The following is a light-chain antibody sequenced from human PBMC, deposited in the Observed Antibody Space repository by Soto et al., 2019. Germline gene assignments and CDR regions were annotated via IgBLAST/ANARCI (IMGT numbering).Light chain of an antibody. J-gene: IGLJ2*01. Sequence: QSALTQPASVSGSPGQSITISCTGTSSDVGGYNYVSWYQQHPGKAPKLMIYDVSNRPSGVSNRFSGSKSGNTASLTISGRLEDDEADYYCSSYTRSSTYVVFGGGTKLTVL. CDR3: SSYTRSSTYVV. V-gene: IGLV2-14*01. CDR1: SSDVGGYNY. CDR2: DVS.